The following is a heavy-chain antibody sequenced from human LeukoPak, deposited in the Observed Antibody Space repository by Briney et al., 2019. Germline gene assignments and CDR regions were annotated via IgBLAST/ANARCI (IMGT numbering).Heavy chain of an antibody. D-gene: IGHD3-22*01. CDR2: IGSDVRT. J-gene: IGHJ1*01. V-gene: IGHV3-23*01. CDR3: AKDPLEWIYSDTSGYYSEYFQH. Sequence: GGSLRLSCEASGFTFSSNAMSWVRQAPGKGLEWVSGIGSDVRTHYADSVKGRFTISRDNSKNTLYLQMNSLRAEDTAVYYCAKDPLEWIYSDTSGYYSEYFQHWGQGTLVTVSS. CDR1: GFTFSSNA.